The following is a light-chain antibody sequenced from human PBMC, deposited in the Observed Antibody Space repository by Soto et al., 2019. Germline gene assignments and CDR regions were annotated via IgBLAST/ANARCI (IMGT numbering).Light chain of an antibody. J-gene: IGKJ4*01. V-gene: IGKV3-15*01. CDR3: QQYNDWPLT. Sequence: EIVMTQSPATLSVSPGERATLSCRASQSVRGNLAWYQQRPGQSPRLLIYGASSRATGIPARFSGSGSGTEFTLSISSLQPEDFAVYYCQQYNDWPLTFGGGTKVDIK. CDR2: GAS. CDR1: QSVRGN.